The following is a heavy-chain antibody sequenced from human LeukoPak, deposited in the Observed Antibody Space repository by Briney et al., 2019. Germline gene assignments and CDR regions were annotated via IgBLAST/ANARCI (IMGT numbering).Heavy chain of an antibody. J-gene: IGHJ4*02. Sequence: PGASVKVSCTASGYTFTGYYMHWVRQAPGQGLEWMGWINPNSGGTNYAQKFQGRVTMTRDTSISTAYMELSSLRSDDTAIYYCVREWLSSGDSHYSHWGQGTLITVSS. V-gene: IGHV1-2*02. D-gene: IGHD3-22*01. CDR3: VREWLSSGDSHYSH. CDR1: GYTFTGYY. CDR2: INPNSGGT.